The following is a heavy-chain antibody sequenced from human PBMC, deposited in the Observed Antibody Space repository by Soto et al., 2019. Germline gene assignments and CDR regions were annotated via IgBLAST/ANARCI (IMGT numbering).Heavy chain of an antibody. CDR2: ISYDGSNK. CDR3: ARSSSYYDSSGYYLQSGYFDY. CDR1: GFTFSSYA. D-gene: IGHD3-22*01. V-gene: IGHV3-30-3*01. J-gene: IGHJ4*02. Sequence: GGSLRLSCAASGFTFSSYAMHWVRQAPGKGLEWVAVISYDGSNKYYADSVKGRFTISRDNSKNTLYLQMNSLRAEDTAVYYCARSSSYYDSSGYYLQSGYFDYWGQGTLVTVSS.